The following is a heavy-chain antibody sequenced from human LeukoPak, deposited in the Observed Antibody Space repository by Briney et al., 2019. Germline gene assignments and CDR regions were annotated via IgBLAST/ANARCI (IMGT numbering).Heavy chain of an antibody. V-gene: IGHV3-23*01. D-gene: IGHD2-2*01. Sequence: PGGSLRLSCAASGFTFSSYAMSWVRQAPGKGLEWVSAISGSGGSTYYADSVKGRFTISRDNSKNTLYLQMNSLRAEDTAVYHCAKAGYRYCSSTSCPGDYYYYMDVWGKGTTVTVSS. J-gene: IGHJ6*03. CDR3: AKAGYRYCSSTSCPGDYYYYMDV. CDR2: ISGSGGST. CDR1: GFTFSSYA.